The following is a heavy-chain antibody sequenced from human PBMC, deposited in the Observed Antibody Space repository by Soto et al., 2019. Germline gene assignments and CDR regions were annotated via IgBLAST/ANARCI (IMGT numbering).Heavy chain of an antibody. CDR1: GFTFSSYA. Sequence: GGSLRLSCAASGFTFSSYAMHWVRQAPGKGLEWVSAISGSGGSKYYADSVKGRFTISRDDSKNTLYLQMNSLRAEDTAVYYCAKSNFWSGYSLYYFDYWGQGTLVTVSS. D-gene: IGHD3-3*01. CDR3: AKSNFWSGYSLYYFDY. V-gene: IGHV3-23*01. J-gene: IGHJ4*02. CDR2: ISGSGGSK.